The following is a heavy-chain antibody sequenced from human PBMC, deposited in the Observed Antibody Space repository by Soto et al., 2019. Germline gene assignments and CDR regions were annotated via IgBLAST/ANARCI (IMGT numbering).Heavy chain of an antibody. D-gene: IGHD2-15*01. CDR2: IYPGDSDT. CDR1: GYSFTSYW. Sequence: LKISCKGSGYSFTSYWIGWVRQMPGKGLEWMGIIYPGDSDTRYSPSFQGQVTISADKSISTAYLQWSSLKASDTAMYYCARRLGYCSGGSCYSSWFDPWGQGTLVTVSS. CDR3: ARRLGYCSGGSCYSSWFDP. V-gene: IGHV5-51*01. J-gene: IGHJ5*02.